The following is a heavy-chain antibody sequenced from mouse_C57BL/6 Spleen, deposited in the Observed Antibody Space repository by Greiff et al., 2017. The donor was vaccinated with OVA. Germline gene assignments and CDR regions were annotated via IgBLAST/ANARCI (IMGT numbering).Heavy chain of an antibody. D-gene: IGHD4-1*01. CDR2: IYPGDGDT. J-gene: IGHJ3*01. CDR3: AEGAKLGRACAY. V-gene: IGHV1-80*01. CDR1: GYAFSSYW. Sequence: QVQLQQSGAELVKPGASVKISCKASGYAFSSYWMNWVKQRPGKGLEWIGQIYPGDGDTNYNGKFKGKATLTADKSSSTAYMQLSSLTSEDSAVYFCAEGAKLGRACAYWGQGTLVTVSA.